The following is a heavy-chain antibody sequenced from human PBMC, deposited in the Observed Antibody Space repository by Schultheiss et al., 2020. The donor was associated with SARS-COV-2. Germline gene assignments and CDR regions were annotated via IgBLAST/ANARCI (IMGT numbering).Heavy chain of an antibody. Sequence: GGSLRLSCAASGFTFSDYYMSWIRQAPGKGLEWVSYISSSSSTIYYADSVKGRFTISRDNAKNSLYLQMNSLRAEDTAVYYCARASGWYVAYMDVWGKGTTVTVSS. CDR3: ARASGWYVAYMDV. CDR1: GFTFSDYY. CDR2: ISSSSSTI. V-gene: IGHV3-11*04. J-gene: IGHJ6*03. D-gene: IGHD6-19*01.